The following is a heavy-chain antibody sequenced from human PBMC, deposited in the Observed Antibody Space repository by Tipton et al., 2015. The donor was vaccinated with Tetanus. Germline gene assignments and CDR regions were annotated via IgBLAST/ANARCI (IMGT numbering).Heavy chain of an antibody. CDR3: ARELHDSSGYYDL. CDR2: IYYSGST. CDR1: GGSISSGGYY. J-gene: IGHJ4*02. V-gene: IGHV4-31*03. D-gene: IGHD3-22*01. Sequence: TLSLTCTVSGGSISSGGYYWSWIRQHPGKGLEWIGYIYYSGSTYYNPSLKSRVTISVDTSKNQFSLKLSSVTAADTAVYYCARELHDSSGYYDLWGQGTLVTVSS.